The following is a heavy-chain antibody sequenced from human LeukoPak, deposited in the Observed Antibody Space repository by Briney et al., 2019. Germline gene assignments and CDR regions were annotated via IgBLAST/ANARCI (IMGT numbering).Heavy chain of an antibody. CDR3: ASFVGATTLFDY. CDR2: IYYSGST. CDR1: GGSISSYY. Sequence: SETLSLTCTVSGGSISSYYWSWIRQPPGKGLELIGYIYYSGSTDYNPSLKSRVTISVDTSKNQFSLKLSSVTAADTAVYYCASFVGATTLFDYWGQGTLVTVSS. V-gene: IGHV4-59*01. J-gene: IGHJ4*02. D-gene: IGHD1-26*01.